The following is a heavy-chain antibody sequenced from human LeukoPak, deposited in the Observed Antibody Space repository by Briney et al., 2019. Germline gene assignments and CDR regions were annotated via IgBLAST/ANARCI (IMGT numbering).Heavy chain of an antibody. CDR1: GFTFSDYN. CDR3: TRVWLQYFDY. D-gene: IGHD5-24*01. Sequence: PGGSLRLSCAASGFTFSDYNMNWVRQVPGKGLESVSYMSRSGDIIYYADSVKGRFTISRDNAKNSLYLQMNSLKTDDTAVYYCTRVWLQYFDYWGQGTLITVSS. V-gene: IGHV3-48*01. J-gene: IGHJ4*02. CDR2: MSRSGDII.